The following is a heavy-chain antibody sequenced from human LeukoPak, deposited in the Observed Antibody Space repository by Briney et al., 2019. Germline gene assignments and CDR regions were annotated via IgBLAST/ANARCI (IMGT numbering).Heavy chain of an antibody. CDR1: GFTFSSYA. CDR3: ARVPGTTMTKPNDAFDI. Sequence: GGSLRLSCAASGFTFSSYAMSWVRQAPGKGLEWVSAISGSGGSTYYADSVKGRFTISRDNSKNTLYLQMNSLRAEDTAVYYCARVPGTTMTKPNDAFDIWGQGTMVTVSS. V-gene: IGHV3-23*01. CDR2: ISGSGGST. D-gene: IGHD3-22*01. J-gene: IGHJ3*02.